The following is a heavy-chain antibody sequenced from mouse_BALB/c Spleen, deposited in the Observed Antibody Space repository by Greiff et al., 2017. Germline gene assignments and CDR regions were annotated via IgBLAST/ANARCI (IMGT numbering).Heavy chain of an antibody. V-gene: IGHV3-2*02. J-gene: IGHJ2*01. D-gene: IGHD2-1*01. Sequence: EVQLQESGPGLVKPSQSLSLTCTVTGYSITSDYAWNWIRQFPGNKLEWMGYISYSGSTSYNPSLKSRISITRDTSKNQFFLQLNSVTTEDTATYYCARRGNPKRDYFDYWGQGTTLTVSS. CDR3: ARRGNPKRDYFDY. CDR2: ISYSGST. CDR1: GYSITSDYA.